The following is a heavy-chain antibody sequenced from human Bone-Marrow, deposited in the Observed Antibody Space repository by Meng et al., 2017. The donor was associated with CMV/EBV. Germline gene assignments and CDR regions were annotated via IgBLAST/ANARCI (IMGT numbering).Heavy chain of an antibody. CDR1: GYSFTSYW. D-gene: IGHD3-22*01. CDR3: ARNRYDSSGYYSIVGQRYFDL. Sequence: GESLKISCKGSGYSFTSYWIGWVRHMPGKGLEWMGIIYPGDSDTRYSPSFQGQVTISADKSISTAYLQWSSLKASDTAMYYCARNRYDSSGYYSIVGQRYFDLWGRGTLVTVSS. J-gene: IGHJ2*01. V-gene: IGHV5-51*01. CDR2: IYPGDSDT.